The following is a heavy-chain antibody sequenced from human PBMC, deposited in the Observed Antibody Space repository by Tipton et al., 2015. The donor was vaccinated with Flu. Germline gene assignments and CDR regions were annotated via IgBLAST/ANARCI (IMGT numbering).Heavy chain of an antibody. Sequence: TLSLTCTVSGGSISSGSYYWGWIRQPPGKGLEWIGCIYYSGRTYYNPSLKSRVTLSVDTSKNQFSLKLSSVTAADTAVYYCAREKDSSGSEFFQQWGQGTLVTVSS. CDR2: IYYSGRT. J-gene: IGHJ1*01. CDR1: GGSISSGSYY. CDR3: AREKDSSGSEFFQQ. V-gene: IGHV4-39*07. D-gene: IGHD6-19*01.